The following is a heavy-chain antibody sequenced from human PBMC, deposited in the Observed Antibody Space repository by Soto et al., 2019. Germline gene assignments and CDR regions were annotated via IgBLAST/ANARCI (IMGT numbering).Heavy chain of an antibody. CDR3: AKDKRRGSREAVLRYFDWHPPWFDP. CDR1: GFTFSSYG. J-gene: IGHJ5*02. D-gene: IGHD3-9*01. Sequence: PGGSLRLSCAASGFTFSSYGMHWVRQAPGKGLEWVAVISYDGSNKYYADSVKGRFTISRDNSKNTLYLQMNSLRAEDTAVYYCAKDKRRGSREAVLRYFDWHPPWFDPWGQGTLVTVSS. V-gene: IGHV3-30*18. CDR2: ISYDGSNK.